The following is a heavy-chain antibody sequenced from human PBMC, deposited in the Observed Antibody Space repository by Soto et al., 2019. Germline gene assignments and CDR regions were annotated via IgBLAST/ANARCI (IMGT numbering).Heavy chain of an antibody. J-gene: IGHJ3*02. D-gene: IGHD4-4*01. CDR2: IYYSGST. Sequence: PSETLSLTCTVSGGSISSGNYYWSWVRQPPGKGLEWIGYIYYSGSTYYNPSLKSRVTISVDTSKNQFSLKLSSLTAADTAVYYCASLYSNFGHNAFDIWGQGTMVTVSS. V-gene: IGHV4-30-4*01. CDR1: GGSISSGNYY. CDR3: ASLYSNFGHNAFDI.